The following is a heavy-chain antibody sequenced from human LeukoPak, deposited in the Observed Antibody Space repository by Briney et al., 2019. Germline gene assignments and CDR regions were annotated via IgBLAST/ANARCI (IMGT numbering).Heavy chain of an antibody. J-gene: IGHJ6*02. CDR3: AREYRDYDSYFYGLDV. CDR2: SSSGSDSV. CDR1: GFTFSTYS. D-gene: IGHD4-17*01. Sequence: GGSLRLSCVASGFTFSTYSMNWVRQAPGKGLEWVSSSSSGSDSVYYADSVKGRFTISRDDAKNSLYLQMNSLRAEDTAVYYCAREYRDYDSYFYGLDVWGQGTTVTVSS. V-gene: IGHV3-21*01.